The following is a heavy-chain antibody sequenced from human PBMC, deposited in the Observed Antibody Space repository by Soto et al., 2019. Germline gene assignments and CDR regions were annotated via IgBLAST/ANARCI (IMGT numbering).Heavy chain of an antibody. Sequence: QVQLQESGPGLVKPSQTLSLTCTVSGGSISSGGYYWSWIRQHPGKGLEWIGYIYYSGSTYYNPSLKSRVTISVDTSKNQFSLKLSSVTAADTAVYYCARADYDYIWGSYRPPARFDYWGQGTLVTFSS. CDR3: ARADYDYIWGSYRPPARFDY. V-gene: IGHV4-31*03. CDR2: IYYSGST. D-gene: IGHD3-16*02. CDR1: GGSISSGGYY. J-gene: IGHJ4*02.